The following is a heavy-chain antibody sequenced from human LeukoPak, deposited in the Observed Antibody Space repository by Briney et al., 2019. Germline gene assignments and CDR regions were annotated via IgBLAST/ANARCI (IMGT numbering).Heavy chain of an antibody. CDR2: ISSSGSYI. CDR1: GFTFSSYS. V-gene: IGHV3-21*01. CDR3: ARTPYYDFWSGYSRADVFDY. Sequence: GGSLRLSCAASGFTFSSYSMNWVRQAPGKGLEWVSSISSSGSYIYYADSVKGRFTISRDNAKNSLYLQMSSLRAEDTAVYYCARTPYYDFWSGYSRADVFDYWGQGTLVTVSS. J-gene: IGHJ4*02. D-gene: IGHD3-3*01.